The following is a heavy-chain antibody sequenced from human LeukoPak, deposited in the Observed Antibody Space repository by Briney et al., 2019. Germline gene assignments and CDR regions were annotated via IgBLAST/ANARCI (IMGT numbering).Heavy chain of an antibody. Sequence: EASVKLSRKSTGATFSSYAISWVRQAHGQGLEWMGGVIPIIGTANYAQKFQGRVTITADKSTSTAYTELSSLRSEDTAVYYCASGSGSGYAFDIWGQGTMVTVSS. CDR2: VIPIIGTA. J-gene: IGHJ3*02. D-gene: IGHD6-19*01. V-gene: IGHV1-69*06. CDR3: ASGSGSGYAFDI. CDR1: GATFSSYA.